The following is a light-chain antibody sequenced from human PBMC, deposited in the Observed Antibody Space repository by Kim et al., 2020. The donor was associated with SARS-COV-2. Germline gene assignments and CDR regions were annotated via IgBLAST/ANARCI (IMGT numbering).Light chain of an antibody. CDR1: QDIDTD. CDR2: GAS. CDR3: QQYRNWPRT. J-gene: IGKJ1*01. V-gene: IGKV3-15*01. Sequence: EILMTQSPATLSVFPGEGATLSCRASQDIDTDLAWYQQKPGQAPKVLIYGASSRATGIPARFSGTGSGSDFSLTISSLQSEDFAVYYCQQYRNWPRTFGQGTKVDIK.